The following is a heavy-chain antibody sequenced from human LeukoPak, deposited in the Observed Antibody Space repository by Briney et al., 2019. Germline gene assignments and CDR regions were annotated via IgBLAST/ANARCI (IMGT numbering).Heavy chain of an antibody. D-gene: IGHD1-20*01. V-gene: IGHV3-7*01. Sequence: GGSLRLPCAASGFTFSGYWMSWVRQAPGKGLEWVAHIRQDESERYYVDFVKGRFTISRDNAKNSLYLQMNSLRAEDTAVYYCARGYNWKDSWGQGTLVSVSS. CDR2: IRQDESER. CDR1: GFTFSGYW. CDR3: ARGYNWKDS. J-gene: IGHJ4*02.